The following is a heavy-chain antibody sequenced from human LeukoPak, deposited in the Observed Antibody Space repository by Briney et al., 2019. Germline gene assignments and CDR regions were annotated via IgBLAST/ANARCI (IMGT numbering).Heavy chain of an antibody. CDR3: AKSRREGGNPHYSTDY. Sequence: GGSLRLSCAASGFTFSSYAMNWIRQPPGKGLEWISPLCGSGGSTYYPDSVKGRFTISRDNSKNTLYLQMISLSAEDTAVYYCAKSRREGGNPHYSTDYWGQGTLVTVPS. J-gene: IGHJ4*02. CDR1: GFTFSSYA. CDR2: LCGSGGST. D-gene: IGHD4-11*01. V-gene: IGHV3-23*01.